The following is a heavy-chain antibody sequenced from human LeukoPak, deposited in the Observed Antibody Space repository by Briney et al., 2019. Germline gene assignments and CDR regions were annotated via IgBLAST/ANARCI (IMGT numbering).Heavy chain of an antibody. Sequence: PSETLSLTCTVSGGSISSSSYYWGWVRQPPGKGGEWVGSIYYSGSTYYNASLKRRVTISVDTSKNQFSLKLSSVTAADTAVYYCARPLGYCSSTSCYGDAFDIWGQGTMVTVSS. V-gene: IGHV4-39*01. CDR3: ARPLGYCSSTSCYGDAFDI. J-gene: IGHJ3*02. CDR1: GGSISSSSYY. D-gene: IGHD2-2*01. CDR2: IYYSGST.